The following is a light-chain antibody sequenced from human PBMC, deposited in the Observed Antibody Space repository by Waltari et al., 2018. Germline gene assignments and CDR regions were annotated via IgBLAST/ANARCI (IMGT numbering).Light chain of an antibody. CDR3: QQRSNWPLT. Sequence: EIVLTQSPATLSLSPGERATLPCRASQSVSTFLARYQQKPGQAPRLLIYDASNRATGIPARFSGSGSGTDFTLTISSLDPEDFAVYFCQQRSNWPLTFGGGTKVEIK. CDR1: QSVSTF. CDR2: DAS. J-gene: IGKJ4*01. V-gene: IGKV3-11*01.